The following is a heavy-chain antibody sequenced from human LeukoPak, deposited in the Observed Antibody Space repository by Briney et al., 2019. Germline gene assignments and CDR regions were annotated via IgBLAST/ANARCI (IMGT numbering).Heavy chain of an antibody. Sequence: ASVKVSHKASGYTFTGYYMHWVRQPPAQGLEWMGWINPNSGGTNYAQEFQGRVTMTRDTSISTAYMELSRLRSDDTAVHYGARAPRGSYVLDVWGKGTTVTVSS. D-gene: IGHD1-26*01. CDR2: INPNSGGT. V-gene: IGHV1-2*02. CDR1: GYTFTGYY. J-gene: IGHJ6*04. CDR3: ARAPRGSYVLDV.